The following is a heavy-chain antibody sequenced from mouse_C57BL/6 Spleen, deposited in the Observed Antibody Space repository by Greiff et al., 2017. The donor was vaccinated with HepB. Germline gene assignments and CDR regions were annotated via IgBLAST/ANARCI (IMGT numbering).Heavy chain of an antibody. CDR2: IDPANGNT. J-gene: IGHJ2*01. D-gene: IGHD2-3*01. V-gene: IGHV14-3*01. CDR3: ASDGYYRGYYFDY. CDR1: GFNIKNTY. Sequence: EVQGVESVAELVRPGASVKLSCTASGFNIKNTYMHWVKQRPEQGLEWIGRIDPANGNTKYAPKFQGKATITADTSSNTAYLQLSSLTSEDTAIYYCASDGYYRGYYFDYWGQGTTLTVSS.